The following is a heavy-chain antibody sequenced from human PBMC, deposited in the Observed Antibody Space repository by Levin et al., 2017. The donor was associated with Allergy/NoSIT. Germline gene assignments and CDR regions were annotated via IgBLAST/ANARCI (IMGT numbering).Heavy chain of an antibody. V-gene: IGHV3-74*01. Sequence: GGSLRLSCAASGFTFSSYWMHWVRQAPGKGLVWVSRINSDGSTTNYADSVKGRFTISRDNAKDALSLQMNSLRAEDTAVYYCARPFSSSSYGMDVWGQGTTVTVSS. CDR2: INSDGSTT. CDR3: ARPFSSSSYGMDV. D-gene: IGHD6-13*01. J-gene: IGHJ6*02. CDR1: GFTFSSYW.